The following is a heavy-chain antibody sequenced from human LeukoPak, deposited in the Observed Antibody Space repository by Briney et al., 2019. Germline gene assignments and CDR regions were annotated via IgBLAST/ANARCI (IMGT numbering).Heavy chain of an antibody. CDR2: IYHSGST. CDR3: ARAQVVGAKFDY. Sequence: PSETLSLTCTVSGGSISSYYWSWIRQPAGKGLEWIGYIYHSGSTYYNPSLKSRVTISVDRSKNQFSLKLSSVTAADTAVYYCARAQVVGAKFDYWGQGTLVTVSS. V-gene: IGHV4-59*12. D-gene: IGHD1-26*01. CDR1: GGSISSYY. J-gene: IGHJ4*02.